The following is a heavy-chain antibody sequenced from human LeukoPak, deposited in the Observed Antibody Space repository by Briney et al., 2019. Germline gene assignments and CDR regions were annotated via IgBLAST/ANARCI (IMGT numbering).Heavy chain of an antibody. D-gene: IGHD5-18*01. CDR3: AGDEFRGGNTAMVKFDY. Sequence: GGSLRLSCAASGFTFSNYWMSWVRQAPGKGLEWVANIKQDGSEKYYVDSVKGRFTISRDNAKNSLYLQMNSLRAEDTAVYYCAGDEFRGGNTAMVKFDYWGQGTLVTVSS. V-gene: IGHV3-7*01. CDR1: GFTFSNYW. CDR2: IKQDGSEK. J-gene: IGHJ4*02.